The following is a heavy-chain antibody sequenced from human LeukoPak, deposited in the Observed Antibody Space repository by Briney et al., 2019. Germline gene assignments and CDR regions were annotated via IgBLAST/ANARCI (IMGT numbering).Heavy chain of an antibody. CDR3: ARRPYNYSYYYYMDV. Sequence: SETLSLTCTVSGGSISDYFWSWIRQPPGKGLEWIGYMYYSGSTNYNPSFKSRVTISVDTSKNQFSLKLSSVTAADTAVYYCARRPYNYSYYYYMDVWGKGTTVTISS. J-gene: IGHJ6*03. CDR2: MYYSGST. V-gene: IGHV4-59*12. CDR1: GGSISDYF.